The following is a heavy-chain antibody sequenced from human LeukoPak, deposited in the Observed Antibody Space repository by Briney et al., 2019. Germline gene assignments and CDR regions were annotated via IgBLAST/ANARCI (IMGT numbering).Heavy chain of an antibody. CDR2: ISGSGAGT. J-gene: IGHJ4*02. D-gene: IGHD2-8*01. CDR3: AKMVREFYTISYYFDY. Sequence: GGSLRLSCAVSGFTFSSYAMNWVRQAPGKGLECVSGISGSGAGTYYADSVKGRFTISRDNSKNTLYLQMNSLRAEDTAVYYCAKMVREFYTISYYFDYWGQGTLVTVSS. V-gene: IGHV3-23*01. CDR1: GFTFSSYA.